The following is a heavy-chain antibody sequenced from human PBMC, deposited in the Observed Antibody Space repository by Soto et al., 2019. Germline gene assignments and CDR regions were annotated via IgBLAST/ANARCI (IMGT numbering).Heavy chain of an antibody. CDR2: IYYKGST. V-gene: IGHV4-39*01. CDR3: ARRESYDILSGYYHFDY. J-gene: IGHJ4*02. D-gene: IGHD3-9*01. Sequence: QLQLQESCPGLVKPSETLSLTCTVSGGSISSSSYYWGWIRQPPGKGLEWIGSIYYKGSTYYNPSLKSRVTLSVDTSKNQFSLRLSSVTAADTAVYYCARRESYDILSGYYHFDYWGQGTLVTVSS. CDR1: GGSISSSSYY.